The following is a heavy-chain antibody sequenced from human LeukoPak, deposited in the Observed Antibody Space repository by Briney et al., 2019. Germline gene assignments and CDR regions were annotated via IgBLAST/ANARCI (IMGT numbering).Heavy chain of an antibody. J-gene: IGHJ3*02. CDR1: GGTFNSYA. CDR3: ARGGIVGARAAFDI. D-gene: IGHD1-26*01. Sequence: ASVKVSCKASGGTFNSYAISWVRQAPGQGLEWMGGIIPIFGTANYAQKFQGRVTITTDESTSTAYMELSSLRSEDTAVYYCARGGIVGARAAFDIWGQGTMVTVSS. CDR2: IIPIFGTA. V-gene: IGHV1-69*05.